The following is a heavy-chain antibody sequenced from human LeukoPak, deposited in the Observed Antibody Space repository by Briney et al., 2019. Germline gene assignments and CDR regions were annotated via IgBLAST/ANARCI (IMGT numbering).Heavy chain of an antibody. Sequence: QPGGSLRLSCAASGLTFSGSSIHWVRQASGKGLEWVGRIRSKANNYATAYAASVKGRFTISRDDSKNTAYLQMNSLKTEDTAVYYCSRRGDYYDSSGSHGYWGQGTLVTVSS. CDR3: SRRGDYYDSSGSHGY. V-gene: IGHV3-73*01. CDR2: IRSKANNYAT. CDR1: GLTFSGSS. D-gene: IGHD3-22*01. J-gene: IGHJ4*02.